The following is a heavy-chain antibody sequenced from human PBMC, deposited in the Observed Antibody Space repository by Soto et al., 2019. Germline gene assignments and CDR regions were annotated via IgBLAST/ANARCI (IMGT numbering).Heavy chain of an antibody. V-gene: IGHV3-30*18. CDR1: GFTFSTYG. CDR3: AKGAYDFWNYLDP. Sequence: GGSLRLSCVVSGFTFSTYGLYWVRQASGKGLEWVSIISADGSDRFYIDSVKGRFTISRDNSKNTLYLQMDSLRVEDTAVYYCAKGAYDFWNYLDPWGQGTLVTSPQ. D-gene: IGHD3-3*01. CDR2: ISADGSDR. J-gene: IGHJ5*02.